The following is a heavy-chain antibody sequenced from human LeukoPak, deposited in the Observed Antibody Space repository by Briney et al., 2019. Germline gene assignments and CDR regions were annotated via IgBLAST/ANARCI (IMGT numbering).Heavy chain of an antibody. CDR1: GYTFVSYP. Sequence: GASVKVSCKASGYTFVSYPLSWVRQAPGQGPEWVGWMNPNGSSRGYAKNFQGRVIMTRNTSVSTAYMELRSLKSEDTAVYYCARGKVLFDYWGQGTLVTVSS. J-gene: IGHJ4*02. CDR2: MNPNGSSR. V-gene: IGHV1-8*01. CDR3: ARGKVLFDY.